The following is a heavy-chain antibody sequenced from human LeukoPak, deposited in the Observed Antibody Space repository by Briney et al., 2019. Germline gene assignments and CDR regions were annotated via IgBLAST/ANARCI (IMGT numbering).Heavy chain of an antibody. V-gene: IGHV3-64D*06. D-gene: IGHD2-2*01. CDR3: VKGTSTKYYYYGMDV. J-gene: IGHJ6*02. CDR2: INSNGGST. CDR1: GFAFSNYA. Sequence: GGSLRLSCSASGFAFSNYATHWVRQAPGKGLEYVGGINSNGGSTFYADSVKGRFTMSGDNSKNTLYLQMSSLRAEDTAVYYCVKGTSTKYYYYGMDVWGQGTTVTVSS.